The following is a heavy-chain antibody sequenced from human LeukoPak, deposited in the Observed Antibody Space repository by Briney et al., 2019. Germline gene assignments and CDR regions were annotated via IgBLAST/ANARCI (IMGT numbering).Heavy chain of an antibody. J-gene: IGHJ3*02. Sequence: PSETLSLTCTVPGGSISSSSYYSGWIRQPPWKGLEWIGSIYYSGSTYYNPSLKRRVTISVDTSKNQFSLKLSSVTAADTAVYYCARHRLFLGYCSSTSCFRGLDAFDIWGQGTMVTVSS. CDR2: IYYSGST. CDR1: GGSISSSSYY. CDR3: ARHRLFLGYCSSTSCFRGLDAFDI. V-gene: IGHV4-39*01. D-gene: IGHD2-2*01.